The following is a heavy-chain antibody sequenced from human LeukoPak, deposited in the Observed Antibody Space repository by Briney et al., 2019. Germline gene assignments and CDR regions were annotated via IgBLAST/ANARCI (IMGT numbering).Heavy chain of an antibody. J-gene: IGHJ3*02. Sequence: SETLSLTCTVSGGSIGSYYWSWIRQPPGKGLEWIGYIYYSGSTNYNPSLKSRVTISVDTSKNQFSLKLSSVTAADTAVYYCARTPTRAFDIWGQGTMVTVSS. CDR1: GGSIGSYY. V-gene: IGHV4-59*01. CDR3: ARTPTRAFDI. CDR2: IYYSGST. D-gene: IGHD5-12*01.